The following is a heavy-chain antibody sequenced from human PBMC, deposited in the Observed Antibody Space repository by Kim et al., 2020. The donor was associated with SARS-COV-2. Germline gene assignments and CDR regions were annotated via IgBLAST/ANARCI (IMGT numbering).Heavy chain of an antibody. CDR1: GGSISSYY. V-gene: IGHV4-59*13. D-gene: IGHD6-6*01. Sequence: SETLSLTCTVSGGSISSYYWSWIRQPPGKGLEWIGYIYYSGSTNYNPSLKSRVTISVDTSKNQFSLKLSSVTAADTAVYYCARGRSSSSGSGSLFDIWGQGTMVTVSS. CDR2: IYYSGST. J-gene: IGHJ3*02. CDR3: ARGRSSSSGSGSLFDI.